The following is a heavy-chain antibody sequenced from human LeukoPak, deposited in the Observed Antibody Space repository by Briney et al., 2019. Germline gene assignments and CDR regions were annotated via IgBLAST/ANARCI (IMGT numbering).Heavy chain of an antibody. CDR3: ARRVVRGNWFDP. D-gene: IGHD4-23*01. V-gene: IGHV1-2*06. CDR2: INPNSGGT. CDR1: GYTFTGYY. J-gene: IGHJ5*02. Sequence: ASVKVSCKASGYTFTGYYMHWVRQAPGQGLEWMGRINPNSGGTNYAQKFQGRVTMTRDTPISTAYMELSRLRSDDTAVYYCARRVVRGNWFDPWGQGTLVTVSS.